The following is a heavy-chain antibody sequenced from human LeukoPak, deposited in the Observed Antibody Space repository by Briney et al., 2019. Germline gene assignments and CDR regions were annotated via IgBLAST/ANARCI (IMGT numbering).Heavy chain of an antibody. CDR2: ISAYNGNT. Sequence: ASVKVSCKASGYTFTSYGISWVRQAPGQGLEWMGWISAYNGNTNYAQKLQGRVTMTTDTSTSTAYMELRSLRSDDTALYYCARDRGTYSSGEYFDYWGQGTLVTVSS. J-gene: IGHJ4*02. CDR1: GYTFTSYG. CDR3: ARDRGTYSSGEYFDY. D-gene: IGHD6-19*01. V-gene: IGHV1-18*04.